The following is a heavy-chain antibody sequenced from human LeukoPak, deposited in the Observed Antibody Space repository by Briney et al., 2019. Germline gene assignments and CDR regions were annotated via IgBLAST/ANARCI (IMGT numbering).Heavy chain of an antibody. J-gene: IGHJ4*02. Sequence: SETLSLTCTVSGGSINSGDYYWSWIRQPPGKGLEWIGYIYYSGSTYCNPSLKSRVTISVDTSKNQFSLKLSSVAAADTAVYYCARHPLGYCTTGVCSPFDYWGQGTLVTVSS. CDR2: IYYSGST. CDR3: ARHPLGYCTTGVCSPFDY. CDR1: GGSINSGDYY. V-gene: IGHV4-30-4*01. D-gene: IGHD2-8*01.